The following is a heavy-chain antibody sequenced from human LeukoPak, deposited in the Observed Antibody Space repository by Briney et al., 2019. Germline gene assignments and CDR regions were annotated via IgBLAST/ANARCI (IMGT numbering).Heavy chain of an antibody. V-gene: IGHV3-33*01. CDR3: ARVIAAAGIYYYGMDV. J-gene: IGHJ6*02. D-gene: IGHD6-13*01. CDR1: GFTFSDYG. CDR2: IWYDGYNK. Sequence: GRALRLSCTASGFTFSDYGIHWVRQAPGQKLEWVAMIWYDGYNKYYADSVRGRFTISRDNSKNTLYLQMNSLRAEDTAVYYCARVIAAAGIYYYGMDVWSQGTTVTVSS.